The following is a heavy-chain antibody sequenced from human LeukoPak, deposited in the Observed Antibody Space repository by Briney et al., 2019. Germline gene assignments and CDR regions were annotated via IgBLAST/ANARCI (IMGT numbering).Heavy chain of an antibody. CDR1: GGSFSGYY. V-gene: IGHV4-34*01. CDR3: AHERSSGWDAFDI. D-gene: IGHD6-19*01. Sequence: SETLSLTCAVYGGSFSGYYWSWIRQPPGKGLEWSGEINHSGSTNYNPSLKSRVTISVDTSKNQFSLKLSSVTAADTAVYYCAHERSSGWDAFDIWGQGTMVTVSS. CDR2: INHSGST. J-gene: IGHJ3*02.